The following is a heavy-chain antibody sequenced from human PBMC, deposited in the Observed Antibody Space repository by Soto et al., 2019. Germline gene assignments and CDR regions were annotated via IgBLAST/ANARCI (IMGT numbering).Heavy chain of an antibody. CDR3: ARDSNIREVLVTAAMSGMDV. CDR2: ISSSSSYT. V-gene: IGHV3-11*06. J-gene: IGHJ6*02. CDR1: GFTFSDYY. Sequence: GGSLRLSCAASGFTFSDYYMSWIRQAPGKGLEWVSYISSSSSYTNYADSVKGRFTISRDNAKNSLYLQMNSLRAEDTAVYYCARDSNIREVLVTAAMSGMDVWGQWTTLTVS. D-gene: IGHD2-2*01.